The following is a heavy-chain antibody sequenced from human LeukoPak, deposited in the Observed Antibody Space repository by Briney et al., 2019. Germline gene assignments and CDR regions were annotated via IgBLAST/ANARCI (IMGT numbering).Heavy chain of an antibody. Sequence: SETLSLTCAVYGASFSGYYWSWVRQPPGKGLEWIGEINHSGSTNYNPSLKSRVTMSVDTSKNQFSLKLNSVTAADTAVYYCARDFDYWGQGTLVTVSS. CDR1: GASFSGYY. CDR3: ARDFDY. CDR2: INHSGST. J-gene: IGHJ4*02. V-gene: IGHV4-34*01.